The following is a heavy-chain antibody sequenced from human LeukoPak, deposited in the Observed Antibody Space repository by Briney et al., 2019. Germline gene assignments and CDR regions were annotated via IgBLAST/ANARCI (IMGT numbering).Heavy chain of an antibody. CDR3: ARGWLRGYFDY. CDR1: GDSISSDIPA. D-gene: IGHD5-12*01. V-gene: IGHV6-1*01. CDR2: TYYDSKWFN. Sequence: SQTLSLTCAISGDSISSDIPAWNWIRQSPSRGLEWLGRTYYDSKWFNASAVSVNSREIITPDTSKNQFTLQLSSVTPEDTAVYYCARGWLRGYFDYWGQGILVTVSS. J-gene: IGHJ4*02.